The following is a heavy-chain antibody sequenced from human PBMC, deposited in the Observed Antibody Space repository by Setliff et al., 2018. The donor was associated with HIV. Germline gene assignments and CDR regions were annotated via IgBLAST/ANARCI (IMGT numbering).Heavy chain of an antibody. CDR2: MNHRGVI. Sequence: SETLSLTCTVYGGSFSGYYWTWIRQPPGKGLEFIGEMNHRGVINYNPSLKSRVTISVDTSKNQFSLKLSSVTAADTAVYYCAREVDVVTTSDAFDIWGQGTMVTVSS. D-gene: IGHD2-21*02. J-gene: IGHJ3*02. CDR3: AREVDVVTTSDAFDI. V-gene: IGHV4-34*01. CDR1: GGSFSGYY.